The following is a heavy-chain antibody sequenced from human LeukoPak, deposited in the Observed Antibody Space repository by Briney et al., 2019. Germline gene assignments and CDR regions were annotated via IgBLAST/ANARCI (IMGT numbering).Heavy chain of an antibody. J-gene: IGHJ4*02. CDR2: ISSSGSTI. Sequence: GGSLRLSCAASGFTFSSYEMNWVRQAPGKGLEWVSYISSSGSTIYYADSVKGRFTISRDNAKNSLYLQMNSLRAEDTAVCYCARGGRYCSGGSCYVDYWGQGTLVTVSS. CDR3: ARGGRYCSGGSCYVDY. CDR1: GFTFSSYE. V-gene: IGHV3-48*03. D-gene: IGHD2-15*01.